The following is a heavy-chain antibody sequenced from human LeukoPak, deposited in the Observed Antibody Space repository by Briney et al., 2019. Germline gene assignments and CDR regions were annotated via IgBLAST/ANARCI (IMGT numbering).Heavy chain of an antibody. CDR3: ARRTPDRYSYGYYFDY. CDR2: IYPGDSDT. Sequence: GESLKISCKGSGYSFTSYWVGWVRQMPGKGLEWMGIIYPGDSDTRYSPSFQGQVTISADKSISTAYLQWSSLKASDTAMYYCARRTPDRYSYGYYFDYWGQGTLVTVSS. CDR1: GYSFTSYW. J-gene: IGHJ4*02. D-gene: IGHD5-18*01. V-gene: IGHV5-51*01.